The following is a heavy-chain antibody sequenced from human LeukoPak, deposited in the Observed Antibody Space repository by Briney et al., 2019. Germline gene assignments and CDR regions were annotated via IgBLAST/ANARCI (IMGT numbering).Heavy chain of an antibody. CDR2: ISGGGDAT. J-gene: IGHJ4*02. Sequence: WGSLRLSCTVSGFTVSSNSMSRVCQAPGKGLEWVSTISGGGDATYYADSVKGRFTISRDNSKNTLYLQMNSLRVEDTAVYYCARDSSMLRGPLVIYYFDFWGQGTLVTVSS. CDR1: GFTVSSNS. CDR3: ARDSSMLRGPLVIYYFDF. V-gene: IGHV3-23*01. D-gene: IGHD3-10*01.